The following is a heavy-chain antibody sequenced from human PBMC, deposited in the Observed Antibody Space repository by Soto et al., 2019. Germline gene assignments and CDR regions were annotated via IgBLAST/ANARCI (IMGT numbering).Heavy chain of an antibody. J-gene: IGHJ3*02. D-gene: IGHD3-22*01. V-gene: IGHV1-69*13. CDR1: GGTFSSYA. CDR3: ARGVRATMIVVVMFAFDI. Sequence: GASVKVSCKASGGTFSSYAISWVRQAPGQGLEWMGGIIPIFGTANYAQKFQGRVTITADESTSTAYMELSSLRSEDTAVYYCARGVRATMIVVVMFAFDIWGQGTMVTVSS. CDR2: IIPIFGTA.